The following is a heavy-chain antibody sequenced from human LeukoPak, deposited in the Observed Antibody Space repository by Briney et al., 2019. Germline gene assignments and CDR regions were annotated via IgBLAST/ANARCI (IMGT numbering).Heavy chain of an antibody. CDR3: ARDRAAPGSGWSYLPADLHFDY. CDR1: GDSVSSNSAA. V-gene: IGHV6-1*01. Sequence: SQTLSLTCAISGDSVSSNSAAWNWIRQSPSRGLEWLGRTYYRSKWYNDYAVSVKSRITINPDTSKNQFSLQLNSVTPEDTAVYYCARDRAAPGSGWSYLPADLHFDYWGQGTLVTVSS. D-gene: IGHD6-19*01. CDR2: TYYRSKWYN. J-gene: IGHJ4*02.